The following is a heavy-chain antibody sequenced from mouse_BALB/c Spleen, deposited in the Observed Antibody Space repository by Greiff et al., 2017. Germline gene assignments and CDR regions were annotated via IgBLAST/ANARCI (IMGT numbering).Heavy chain of an antibody. CDR3: ARSYYYGSSYSYWYFDV. V-gene: IGHV5-17*02. CDR2: ISSGSSTI. J-gene: IGHJ1*01. D-gene: IGHD1-1*01. Sequence: DVKLVESGGGLVQPGGSRKLSCAASGFTFSSFGMHWVRQAPEKGLEWVAYISSGSSTIYYADTVKGRFTISRDNPKNTLFLQMTSLRSEDTAMYYCARSYYYGSSYSYWYFDVWGAGTTVTVSS. CDR1: GFTFSSFG.